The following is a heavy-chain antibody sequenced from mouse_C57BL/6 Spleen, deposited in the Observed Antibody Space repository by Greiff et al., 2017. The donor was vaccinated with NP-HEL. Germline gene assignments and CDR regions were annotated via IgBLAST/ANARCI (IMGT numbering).Heavy chain of an antibody. J-gene: IGHJ2*01. Sequence: QVQLQQPGAELVKPGASVKMSCKASGYTFTSYWITWVKQRPGQGLEWIGDIYPGSGSTNYNEKFKSKATLTADTSSSTAYMQLSSLTSEYSAVYYCARRNSDGYWGKGTTLTASS. CDR1: GYTFTSYW. V-gene: IGHV1-55*01. CDR2: IYPGSGST. CDR3: ARRNSDGY.